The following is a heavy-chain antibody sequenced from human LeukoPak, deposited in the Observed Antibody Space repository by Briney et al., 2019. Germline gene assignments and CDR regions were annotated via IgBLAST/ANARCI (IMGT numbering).Heavy chain of an antibody. V-gene: IGHV1-2*04. CDR3: ARDSAGYYYDSSGYPDAFDI. J-gene: IGHJ3*02. CDR1: GYTFTGYY. CDR2: INPNSGGT. Sequence: ASVKVSCKASGYTFTGYYMHWVRQAPGQGLEWMGWINPNSGGTNYAQKFQGWVTMTRDTSISTAYMELSRLRSDDTAVYYCARDSAGYYYDSSGYPDAFDIWGQGTMVTVSS. D-gene: IGHD3-22*01.